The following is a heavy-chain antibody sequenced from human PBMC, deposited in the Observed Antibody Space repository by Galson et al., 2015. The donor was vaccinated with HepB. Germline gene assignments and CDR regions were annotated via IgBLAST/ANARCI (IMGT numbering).Heavy chain of an antibody. V-gene: IGHV3-7*03. CDR2: IKEDGSEK. CDR1: GFTFSSYW. D-gene: IGHD6-19*01. J-gene: IGHJ4*02. CDR3: ANLVTRSSWCY. Sequence: SLRLSCAASGFTFSSYWMSWVRQAPGKGLEWVANIKEDGSEKYYVDSVKGRFTISRDNAKTSLYLQMNSLRAEDTAVYYCANLVTRSSWCYWGQGTLVTVSS.